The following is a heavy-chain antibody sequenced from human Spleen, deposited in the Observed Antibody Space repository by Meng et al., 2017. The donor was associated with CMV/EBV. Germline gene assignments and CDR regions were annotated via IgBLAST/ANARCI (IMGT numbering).Heavy chain of an antibody. Sequence: TFSSYWMSWIRQPPGKGLEWIGSIYYSGSTYYNPSLKSRVTISVDTSKNQFSLKLSSVTAADTAVYYCARVGGVAGHFDYWGQGTLVTVSS. CDR3: ARVGGVAGHFDY. J-gene: IGHJ4*02. CDR1: TFSSYW. CDR2: IYYSGST. D-gene: IGHD6-19*01. V-gene: IGHV4-39*07.